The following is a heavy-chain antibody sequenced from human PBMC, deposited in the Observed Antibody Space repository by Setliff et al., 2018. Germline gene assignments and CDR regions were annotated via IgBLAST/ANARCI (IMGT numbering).Heavy chain of an antibody. CDR1: GFTFNNFA. CDR2: IYSGGST. V-gene: IGHV3-66*01. J-gene: IGHJ4*02. D-gene: IGHD2-21*02. CDR3: VRAGLTAISNGLDY. Sequence: GGSLRLSCAASGFTFNNFAMHWVRQAPGKGLEWVAVIYSGGSTYYADSVKGRFTISRDNSKNTLYLQMNSLRAEDTAVYYCVRAGLTAISNGLDYWGQGTLVTVSS.